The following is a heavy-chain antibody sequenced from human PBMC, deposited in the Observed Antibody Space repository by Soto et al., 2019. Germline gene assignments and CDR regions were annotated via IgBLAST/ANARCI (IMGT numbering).Heavy chain of an antibody. CDR1: GFTFSTYA. D-gene: IGHD1-7*01. V-gene: IGHV3-30-3*01. Sequence: VQLVESGGGVVQPGRSLGLSCAASGFTFSTYAMHWVRQAPGKGLEWVAVVSYDGSDKYYADSVKGRFTISRDTSKNTLYLQMNSLRDEDTAVYYCASAPHSYNWNYAVLWGQGTMVTVSS. CDR3: ASAPHSYNWNYAVL. J-gene: IGHJ3*01. CDR2: VSYDGSDK.